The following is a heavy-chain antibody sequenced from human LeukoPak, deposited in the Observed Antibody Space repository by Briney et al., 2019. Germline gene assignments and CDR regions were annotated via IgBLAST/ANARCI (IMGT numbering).Heavy chain of an antibody. Sequence: GASVKVSCKASGYTFTSYYMHWVRQAPGQGLEWMGIINPSGGSTSYAQKFQGRVTMTRDMSTSTAYMELRSLRSDDTAVYYCAREGDSSWLHDVFDIWGQGTMVTVSS. CDR1: GYTFTSYY. D-gene: IGHD6-13*01. CDR2: INPSGGST. J-gene: IGHJ3*02. V-gene: IGHV1-46*01. CDR3: AREGDSSWLHDVFDI.